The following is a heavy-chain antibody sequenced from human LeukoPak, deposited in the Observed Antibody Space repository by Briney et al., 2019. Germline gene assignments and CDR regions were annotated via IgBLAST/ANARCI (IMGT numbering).Heavy chain of an antibody. J-gene: IGHJ4*02. D-gene: IGHD6-19*01. V-gene: IGHV4-59*01. CDR1: GGSISSYY. CDR2: IYYSGST. CDR3: ARDRYSSGWYEG. Sequence: PETLSLTCTVSGGSISSYYWSWIRQPPGKGLEWIGYIYYSGSTNYNPSLKSRVTISVDTSKNQFSLKLSSVTAADTAVYYCARDRYSSGWYEGWGQGTLVTVSS.